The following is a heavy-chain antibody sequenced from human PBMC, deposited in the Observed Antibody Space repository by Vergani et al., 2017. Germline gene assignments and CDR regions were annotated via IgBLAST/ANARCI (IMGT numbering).Heavy chain of an antibody. CDR1: GGSFSGYY. D-gene: IGHD6-13*01. V-gene: IGHV4-34*01. Sequence: QVQLQQWGAGLLKPSETLSLTCAVYGGSFSGYYWSWIRQPPGKGLEWVGEINHSGSTNYNPSLKSRVTISLDTCKNQFSLKLSSVTAADTAVYYCARGQLREPNELSGTVFDYWGQGTLVTVSS. J-gene: IGHJ4*02. CDR3: ARGQLREPNELSGTVFDY. CDR2: INHSGST.